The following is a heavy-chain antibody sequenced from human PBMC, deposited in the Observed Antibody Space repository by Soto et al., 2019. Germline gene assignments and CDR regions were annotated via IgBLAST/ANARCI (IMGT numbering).Heavy chain of an antibody. CDR2: FDPEDGET. J-gene: IGHJ6*02. CDR3: ATGQQLGGLYRRYYYYGMDV. D-gene: IGHD6-13*01. Sequence: ASVKVSCKVSGYTLTELSMHWVRQAPGKGLEWMGGFDPEDGETIYAQKFQGRVTMTEDTSTDTAYMELSSLRSEDTAVYYCATGQQLGGLYRRYYYYGMDVWGQGTTVTVSS. CDR1: GYTLTELS. V-gene: IGHV1-24*01.